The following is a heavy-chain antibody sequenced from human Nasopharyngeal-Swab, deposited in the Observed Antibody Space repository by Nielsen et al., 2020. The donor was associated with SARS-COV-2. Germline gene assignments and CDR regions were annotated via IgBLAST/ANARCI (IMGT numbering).Heavy chain of an antibody. Sequence: SETLSLTCAVYGGSFSGCYWSWIRQPPGKGLEWIGEINHSGSTNYNPSLKSRVTISVDTSKNQFSLKLSSVTAADTAVYYCARGRRGVWVDYWGQGTLVTVSS. CDR2: INHSGST. J-gene: IGHJ4*02. V-gene: IGHV4-34*01. CDR3: ARGRRGVWVDY. D-gene: IGHD1-14*01. CDR1: GGSFSGCY.